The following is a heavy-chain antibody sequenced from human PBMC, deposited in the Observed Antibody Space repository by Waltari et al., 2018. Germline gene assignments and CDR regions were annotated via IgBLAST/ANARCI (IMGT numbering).Heavy chain of an antibody. CDR3: ARRNDYDFWSGYSRNYYYYYMDV. Sequence: EVQLVESGGGLVQPGGSLRLSCAASGFTFSSYSMNWVRQAPGKGLEWVSYISSSSSTIYYADSVKGRFTISRDNAKNSLYLQMNSLRAEDTAVYYCARRNDYDFWSGYSRNYYYYYMDVWGKGTTVTISS. J-gene: IGHJ6*03. CDR2: ISSSSSTI. D-gene: IGHD3-3*01. V-gene: IGHV3-48*04. CDR1: GFTFSSYS.